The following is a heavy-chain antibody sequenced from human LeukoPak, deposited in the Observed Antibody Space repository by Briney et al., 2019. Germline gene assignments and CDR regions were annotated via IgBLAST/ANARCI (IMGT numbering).Heavy chain of an antibody. J-gene: IGHJ4*02. CDR2: IYYSGST. Sequence: SETLSLTCTVSGGSISSYYWSWIRQPPGKGLEWIGYIYYSGSTNHNPSLKSRVTISVDTSKKQFSLKLSSVTAADTAVYFCARRIGVATTLDYWGQGTLVTVSS. CDR3: ARRIGVATTLDY. D-gene: IGHD6-19*01. V-gene: IGHV4-59*12. CDR1: GGSISSYY.